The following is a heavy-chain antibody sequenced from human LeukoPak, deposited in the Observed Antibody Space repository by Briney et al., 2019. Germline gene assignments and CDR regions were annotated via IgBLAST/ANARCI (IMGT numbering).Heavy chain of an antibody. CDR3: XXDXXXXVXXXXXD. CDR1: GFIFSDYN. D-gene: IGHD2-15*01. V-gene: IGHV3-48*04. CDR2: IDSSSSTI. J-gene: IGHJ4*01. Sequence: GGSLRLSCEASGFIFSDYNMNWVPQAPGKGLEWLSFIDSSSSTIYYADSVKGRFAISRDNAKNSLFLQMDSLRAEDTALYYFXXDXXXXVXXXXXD.